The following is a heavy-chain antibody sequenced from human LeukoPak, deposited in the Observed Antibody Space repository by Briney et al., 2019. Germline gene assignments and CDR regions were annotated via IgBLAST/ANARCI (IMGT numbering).Heavy chain of an antibody. CDR2: ISSSGSTI. Sequence: RGSLRLSCAGSGCIFSNYEMNWVRQAPGKGLEWVSYISSSGSTIYYADAVKGRFTFSRDNAKNSLYLQMNSLRAEDTAVYYCARTFDSWGQGTMVTVSS. CDR1: GCIFSNYE. V-gene: IGHV3-48*03. J-gene: IGHJ3*01. CDR3: ARTFDS.